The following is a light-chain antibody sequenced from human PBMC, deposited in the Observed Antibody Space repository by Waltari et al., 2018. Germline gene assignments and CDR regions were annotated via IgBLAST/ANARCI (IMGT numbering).Light chain of an antibody. CDR1: STDVGSSVY. V-gene: IGLV2-8*01. CDR3: SSNAGINNFV. Sequence: QSALTQPPSASGSPGQTVTISCAGTSTDVGSSVYVSWYQKHPGPAPKLLIFHVTTRPSGVPDRFSGSKSGNTASLTVSGLQAEDEADYYCSSNAGINNFVFGGGTKLTVL. J-gene: IGLJ2*01. CDR2: HVT.